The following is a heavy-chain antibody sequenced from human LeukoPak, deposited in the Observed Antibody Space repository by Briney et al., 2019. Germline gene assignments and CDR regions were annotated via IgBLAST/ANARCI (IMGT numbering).Heavy chain of an antibody. CDR1: GFTFSSYV. Sequence: GGSLRLSCAASGFTFSSYVMYWVRQAPGKGLEWVAVISYDGSSKYSADSVKGRFTISRDNSRNTLYLQMNSLRAEDTAVYYCARGPYGSGNYYRHDYWGQGTLVTVSS. CDR2: ISYDGSSK. J-gene: IGHJ4*02. D-gene: IGHD3-10*01. CDR3: ARGPYGSGNYYRHDY. V-gene: IGHV3-30-3*01.